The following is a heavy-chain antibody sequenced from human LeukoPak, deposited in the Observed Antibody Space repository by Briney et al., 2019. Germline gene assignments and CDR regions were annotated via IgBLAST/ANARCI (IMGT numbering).Heavy chain of an antibody. Sequence: GASVTVSCKAAGYTFSNYGITWVRQAPGQGLEWMGWISAYNGNRNFAQKLQGRITMTTDTSTSTAYMELRSLRSDDTAIYYCARIYYDFWGVIDYWGQGTLVTVSS. CDR1: GYTFSNYG. CDR3: ARIYYDFWGVIDY. CDR2: ISAYNGNR. V-gene: IGHV1-18*01. D-gene: IGHD3-3*01. J-gene: IGHJ4*02.